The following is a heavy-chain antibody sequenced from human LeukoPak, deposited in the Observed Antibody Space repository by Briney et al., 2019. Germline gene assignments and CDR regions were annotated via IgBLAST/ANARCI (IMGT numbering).Heavy chain of an antibody. CDR3: ARESAWPGELWIDY. D-gene: IGHD3-10*01. CDR2: IYYSGST. J-gene: IGHJ4*02. Sequence: SSETLSLTCTVSGGSISSSSYYWGWIRQPPGKGLEWIGSIYYSGSTYYNPSLKSRVTISVDTSKNQFSLKLSSVTAADTAVYYCARESAWPGELWIDYWGQGTLVTVSS. CDR1: GGSISSSSYY. V-gene: IGHV4-39*02.